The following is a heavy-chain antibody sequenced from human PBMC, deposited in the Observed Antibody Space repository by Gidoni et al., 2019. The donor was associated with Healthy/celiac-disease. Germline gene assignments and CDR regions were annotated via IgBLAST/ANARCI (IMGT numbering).Heavy chain of an antibody. CDR2: ISSSSSYI. Sequence: EVQLVESGGGLVKPGGSLRLSCAASGFTFSSYGMNWVRQAPGKGLEWVSSISSSSSYIYYADSVKGRFTISRDNAKNSLYLQMNSLRAEDMAVYYCARDRLRTRRGVPYFWGQGTLVTVSS. CDR1: GFTFSSYG. CDR3: ARDRLRTRRGVPYF. J-gene: IGHJ4*02. D-gene: IGHD3-10*01. V-gene: IGHV3-21*01.